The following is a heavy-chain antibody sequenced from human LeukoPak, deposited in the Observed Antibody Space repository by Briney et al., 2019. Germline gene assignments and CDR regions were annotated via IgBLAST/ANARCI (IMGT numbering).Heavy chain of an antibody. Sequence: SQTLSLTCAVSGGSISSGGYSWSWIRQPPGTGLEWIGEINHSGSTNYNPSLKSRVTISVDTSKNQFSLKLSSVTAADTAVYYCARATYYDFWSGYYAVPGKPNWFDPWGQGTLVTVSS. CDR2: INHSGST. CDR3: ARATYYDFWSGYYAVPGKPNWFDP. CDR1: GGSISSGGYS. D-gene: IGHD3-3*01. J-gene: IGHJ5*02. V-gene: IGHV4-30-2*01.